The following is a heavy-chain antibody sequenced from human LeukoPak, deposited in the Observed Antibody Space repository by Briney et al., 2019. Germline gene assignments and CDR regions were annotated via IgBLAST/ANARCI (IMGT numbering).Heavy chain of an antibody. CDR3: ARVGGSGSYRAYYYGMDV. Sequence: GESLEISCKGSGYSFTSYWIGWVRQMPGKGLEWMGIIYPGDSDTRYSPSFQGQVTISADKSISTAYLQWSSLKASDTAMYYCARVGGSGSYRAYYYGMDVWGKGTTVTVSS. CDR1: GYSFTSYW. CDR2: IYPGDSDT. J-gene: IGHJ6*04. V-gene: IGHV5-51*01. D-gene: IGHD3-10*01.